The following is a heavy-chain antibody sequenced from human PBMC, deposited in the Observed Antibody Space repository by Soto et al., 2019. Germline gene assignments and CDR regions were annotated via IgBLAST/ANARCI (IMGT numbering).Heavy chain of an antibody. CDR3: ARGTYSSTFDS. Sequence: QVLLVESGGGVVQPGRSLRLSCAASGFSFRSYAMYWVRQAPGTGLEWVTHISYDGRNQYYADSVQGRFTISRDNATLFLQMNSLRAEDTALYFCARGTYSSTFDSWGQGDQVTVST. CDR2: ISYDGRNQ. J-gene: IGHJ4*02. V-gene: IGHV3-30*04. CDR1: GFSFRSYA. D-gene: IGHD6-19*01.